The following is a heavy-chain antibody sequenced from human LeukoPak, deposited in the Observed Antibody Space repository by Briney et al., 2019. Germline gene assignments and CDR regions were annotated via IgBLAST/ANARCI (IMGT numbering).Heavy chain of an antibody. Sequence: GGSLRLSCAASGFTFSSYSMNWVRQAPGKGLEWVSSISSSSSYIYYADSVKGRFTISRDNSKNSLYLQMNSLRAEDTAVYYCARDVYDFWSGYVHYYYYMDVWGKGTTVTVSS. V-gene: IGHV3-21*01. CDR2: ISSSSSYI. CDR3: ARDVYDFWSGYVHYYYYMDV. CDR1: GFTFSSYS. D-gene: IGHD3-3*01. J-gene: IGHJ6*03.